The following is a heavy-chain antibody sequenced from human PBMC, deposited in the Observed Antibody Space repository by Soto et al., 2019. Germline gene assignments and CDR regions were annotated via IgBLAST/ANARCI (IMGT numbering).Heavy chain of an antibody. CDR1: GFTFSIYA. Sequence: EVQLLESGGGLVQPGGSLRLSCAASGFTFSIYAMNWVRQAPGKGLEWVSVISGSGGSTYYADSVKGRFTISRDNSKNPLYFQINSLRAEDTAVYFCARRTVGWYFDLWGRGTLVTVSS. CDR3: ARRTVGWYFDL. J-gene: IGHJ2*01. D-gene: IGHD4-17*01. V-gene: IGHV3-23*01. CDR2: ISGSGGST.